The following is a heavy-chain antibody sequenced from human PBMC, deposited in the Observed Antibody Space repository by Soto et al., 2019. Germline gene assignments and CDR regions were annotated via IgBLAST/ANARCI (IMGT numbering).Heavy chain of an antibody. D-gene: IGHD6-19*01. V-gene: IGHV3-30-3*01. J-gene: IGHJ4*02. CDR3: ARQSPVAGYFDY. CDR1: GVTLRSYA. CDR2: ISYDGSNK. Sequence: GGSLRLSCAASGVTLRSYAMHWVRQAPGKGLEWVAVISYDGSNKYYADSVKGRFTISRDNSKNTLYLQMNSLRAEDTAVYYCARQSPVAGYFDYWGQGTLVTVSS.